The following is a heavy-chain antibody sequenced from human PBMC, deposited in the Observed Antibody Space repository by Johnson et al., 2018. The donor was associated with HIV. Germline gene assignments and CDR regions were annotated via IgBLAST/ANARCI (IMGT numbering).Heavy chain of an antibody. D-gene: IGHD4-23*01. CDR3: ARGGANSLKLFDI. CDR2: ISYDGTNK. Sequence: QVQLVESGGGLVKPGGSLRLSCAASGFTVSGDHMSWVRQAPGKGLEWVAIISYDGTNKYYADSVKGRFTISRDNSKNTLYLQMNSLRAEDTAVYYCARGGANSLKLFDIWGQGTMVTVSS. J-gene: IGHJ3*02. V-gene: IGHV3-30*03. CDR1: GFTVSGDH.